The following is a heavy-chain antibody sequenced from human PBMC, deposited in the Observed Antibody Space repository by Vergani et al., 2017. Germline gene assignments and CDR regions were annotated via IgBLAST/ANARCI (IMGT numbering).Heavy chain of an antibody. V-gene: IGHV1-69*04. CDR2: IIPILGIA. Sequence: QVQLVQSGAEVKKPGSSVKVSCKASGGPFSSYAISWVRPAPGQGLEWMGRIIPILGIANYPQKFQGRVTITADKSTSTGYMELSSLRSEDTAVYYYARGGVVAALYYYYGMDVWGQGTTVTVSS. D-gene: IGHD2-15*01. J-gene: IGHJ6*02. CDR1: GGPFSSYA. CDR3: ARGGVVAALYYYYGMDV.